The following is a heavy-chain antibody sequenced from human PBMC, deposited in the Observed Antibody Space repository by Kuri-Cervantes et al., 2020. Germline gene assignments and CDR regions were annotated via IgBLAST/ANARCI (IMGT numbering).Heavy chain of an antibody. CDR2: ISGSGGST. D-gene: IGHD2-15*01. V-gene: IGHV3-23*01. Sequence: GGSLRLSCTVPGGSISSYYWSWVRQAPGKGLEWVSAISGSGGSTYYADSVKGRFTISRDNSKNTLYLQMNSLRAEDTAVYYCARGHRYGNPTHYYYYGMDVWGQGTTVTVSS. CDR3: ARGHRYGNPTHYYYYGMDV. J-gene: IGHJ6*02. CDR1: GGSISSYY.